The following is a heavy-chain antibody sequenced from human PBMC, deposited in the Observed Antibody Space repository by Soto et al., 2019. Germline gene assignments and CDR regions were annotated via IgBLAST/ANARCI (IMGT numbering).Heavy chain of an antibody. Sequence: ASVRVTCKAAGGTLSSYAISWVRQAPGQGLEWMGGIIPIFGTANYAQKLQGRVTITADESTSTAYLELSSLRSEDPAVYYCARDYGSGDHWFGPWGQGTLVTVSS. CDR2: IIPIFGTA. D-gene: IGHD3-10*01. CDR1: GGTLSSYA. V-gene: IGHV1-69*13. CDR3: ARDYGSGDHWFGP. J-gene: IGHJ5*02.